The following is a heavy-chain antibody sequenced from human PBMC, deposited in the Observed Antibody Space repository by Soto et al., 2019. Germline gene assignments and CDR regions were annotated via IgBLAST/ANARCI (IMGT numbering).Heavy chain of an antibody. D-gene: IGHD2-2*01. CDR3: ARGTLVVPAASDWFDP. J-gene: IGHJ5*02. CDR1: GGTFSSYT. V-gene: IGHV1-69*02. CDR2: IIPILGIA. Sequence: QVQLVQSGAEVKKPGSSVKVSRKASGGTFSSYTISWVRQAPGQGLEWMGRIIPILGIANYAQKFQGRVTITADKSTSTAYMELSSLRSEDTAVYYCARGTLVVPAASDWFDPWGQGTLVTVSS.